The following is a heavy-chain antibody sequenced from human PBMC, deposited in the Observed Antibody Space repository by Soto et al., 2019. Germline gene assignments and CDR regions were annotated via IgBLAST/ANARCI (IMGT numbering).Heavy chain of an antibody. CDR2: MNPNNGNT. Sequence: QVQLVQSGAEVKKPGASVKVSCKASGYTFTDYDINWFRQATGQGLEWMGWMNPNNGNTGYAQNFQGRVTMPRSTYISTDYLELSTLRSEDTAVYYCAKGRRNWGVDYWGQGTLVTVSS. CDR1: GYTFTDYD. V-gene: IGHV1-8*01. D-gene: IGHD7-27*01. CDR3: AKGRRNWGVDY. J-gene: IGHJ4*02.